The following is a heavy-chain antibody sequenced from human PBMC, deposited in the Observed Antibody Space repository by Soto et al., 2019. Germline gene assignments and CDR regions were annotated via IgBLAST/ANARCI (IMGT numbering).Heavy chain of an antibody. CDR2: INWNGDRI. J-gene: IGHJ4*02. CDR1: GFRFDDYA. V-gene: IGHV3-9*01. D-gene: IGHD3-22*01. CDR3: GKDMDRSASWPVN. Sequence: EVQLVESGGGLVQPGRSLRLSCAASGFRFDDYAMHWVRQAPGKGLEWVSSINWNGDRIAYADSVKGRFTISRDNAENSLYLQMNSLRTEDTALYYCGKDMDRSASWPVNWGQGTLVTVSS.